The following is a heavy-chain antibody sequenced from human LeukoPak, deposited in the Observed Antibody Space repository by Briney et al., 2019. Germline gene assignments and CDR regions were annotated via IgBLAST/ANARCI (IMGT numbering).Heavy chain of an antibody. V-gene: IGHV3-48*01. J-gene: IGHJ4*02. CDR3: AAYSSCDH. CDR1: GFIFGRDS. D-gene: IGHD6-6*01. CDR2: ISRDSDIR. Sequence: GGSLRLSCAASGFIFGRDSMNWVRQAPGRGLEWISYISRDSDIRYYADSVRGRFHISRDNSKNTLYLQMNSLRAEDTAVYYYAAYSSCDHWGQGTLVTVSS.